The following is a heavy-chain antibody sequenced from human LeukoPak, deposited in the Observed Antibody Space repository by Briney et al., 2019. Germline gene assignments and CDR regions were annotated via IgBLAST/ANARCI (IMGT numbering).Heavy chain of an antibody. V-gene: IGHV4-61*02. Sequence: SETLSLTCTVSGGSISSGDYYWSWIRQPAGKGLEWIGRIYTSGSTNYNPPLKSRITISVDTSKNQFFLKLRSVTAADTAVYYCARGNNPISSLDYWGQGTLVTVSS. CDR3: ARGNNPISSLDY. CDR1: GGSISSGDYY. D-gene: IGHD1/OR15-1a*01. CDR2: IYTSGST. J-gene: IGHJ4*02.